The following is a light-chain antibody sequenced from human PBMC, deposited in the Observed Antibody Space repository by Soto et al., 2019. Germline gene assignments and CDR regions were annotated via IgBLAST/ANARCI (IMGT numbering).Light chain of an antibody. CDR2: DAS. Sequence: IQMSRCTATRPASVGDRVTISVRASQSISSWLAWYHQKPGKAPKLLIYDASSLESGVPSRFSGSGSGTEFTLTISSLQPDEFATYYCQQYNSYSTFGQGTKVDI. CDR1: QSISSW. CDR3: QQYNSYST. V-gene: IGKV1-5*01. J-gene: IGKJ1*01.